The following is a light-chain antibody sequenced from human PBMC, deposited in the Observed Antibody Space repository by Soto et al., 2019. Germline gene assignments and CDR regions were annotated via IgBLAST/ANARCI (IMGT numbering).Light chain of an antibody. Sequence: QSALTQPPSASGSPGQSVTISCTGTSSDVGGYNYVSWYQQHPGKAPKLLVYAVSKRPSGVPDRFSGSKSGNTASLTVSGLQAEDEDDYYCSSYAGTNNRYVLGTGTKVTVL. J-gene: IGLJ1*01. CDR3: SSYAGTNNRYV. CDR1: SSDVGGYNY. CDR2: AVS. V-gene: IGLV2-8*01.